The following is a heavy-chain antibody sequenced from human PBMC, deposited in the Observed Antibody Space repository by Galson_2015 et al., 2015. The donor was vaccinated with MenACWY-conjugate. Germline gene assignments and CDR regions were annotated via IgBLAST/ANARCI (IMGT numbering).Heavy chain of an antibody. J-gene: IGHJ4*02. D-gene: IGHD3-22*01. CDR3: ARAHYAGYYYDSSGYPTPPDY. Sequence: SVKVSCKASGGTFSSYTISWVRQAPGQGLEWMGRIIPILGIANYAQKFQGRVTITADKSTSTAYMELSSLRSEDTAVYYCARAHYAGYYYDSSGYPTPPDYWGQGTLVTVSS. CDR1: GGTFSSYT. CDR2: IIPILGIA. V-gene: IGHV1-69*02.